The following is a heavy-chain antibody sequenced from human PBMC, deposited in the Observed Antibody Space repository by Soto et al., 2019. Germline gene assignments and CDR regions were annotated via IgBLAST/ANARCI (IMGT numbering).Heavy chain of an antibody. J-gene: IGHJ6*02. CDR3: ARGMSGSDYYYGMDV. V-gene: IGHV4-39*01. Sequence: QLQLQESGPGLVKPSETLSLTCTVSGGSISSSSYYWGWIRQPPGKGLEWIGSIYYSGSTYYNPSLKSRVTISVDTSKSPFSLKLSSVTAADTAVYYCARGMSGSDYYYGMDVWGQGNTVTGSS. D-gene: IGHD3-3*01. CDR1: GGSISSSSYY. CDR2: IYYSGST.